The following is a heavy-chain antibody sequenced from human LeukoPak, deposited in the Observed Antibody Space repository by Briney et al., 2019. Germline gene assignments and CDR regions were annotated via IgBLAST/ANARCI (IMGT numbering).Heavy chain of an antibody. D-gene: IGHD3-3*01. CDR2: INSDGSST. J-gene: IGHJ2*01. CDR3: SGIGRMTIFGVVEWYLDL. CDR1: GFTFSSYW. Sequence: GGSLRLSCAASGFTFSSYWMHWVRQAPGKGRVWVSRINSDGSSTSYADSVKGRFTISRDNAKNTLYLQMNSLRAEQAGPNYCSGIGRMTIFGVVEWYLDLWGRDTLVTVSS. V-gene: IGHV3-74*01.